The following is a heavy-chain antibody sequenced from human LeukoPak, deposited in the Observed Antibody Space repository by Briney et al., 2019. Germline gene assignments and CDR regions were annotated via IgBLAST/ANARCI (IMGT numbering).Heavy chain of an antibody. V-gene: IGHV3-23*01. J-gene: IGHJ2*01. CDR2: IGYGGGGT. CDR1: GFTDSSYD. Sequence: SLRLSCAASGFTDSSYDMTWVRQAPGKGLEWVSSIGYGGGGTYADSVKGRFTISRDKSKNTLYLQMNSLRAEDTAIYYCAKTIPYWYFDLWGRGTLVTVSS. CDR3: AKTIPYWYFDL. D-gene: IGHD5-24*01.